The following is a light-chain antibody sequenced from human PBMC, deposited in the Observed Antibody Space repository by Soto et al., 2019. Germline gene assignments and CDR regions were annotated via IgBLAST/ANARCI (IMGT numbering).Light chain of an antibody. CDR3: CSYAGSSTYV. J-gene: IGLJ1*01. V-gene: IGLV2-23*01. CDR2: EDT. CDR1: SSDVGNYNL. Sequence: QSALTQPASVSGSAGQSITISCTGTSSDVGNYNLVSWYLHHPGKAPKLLIYEDTKRPSGVSNRFSGSRSGNTASLTVSGLPAEDETDYYCCSYAGSSTYVFGTGTKVTVL.